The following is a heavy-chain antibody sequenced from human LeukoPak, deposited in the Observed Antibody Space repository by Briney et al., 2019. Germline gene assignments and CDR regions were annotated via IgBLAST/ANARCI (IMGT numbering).Heavy chain of an antibody. Sequence: PGGSLRLSCAASGFTFSSYGMHWVRQAPGKGLEWVAFIRYDGSNKYYADSVKGRFTISRDNSKNTLYLQMNSLRAEDTAVYYCAKDSITMVRGVIPYMDVWAKGPRSPSP. CDR3: AKDSITMVRGVIPYMDV. J-gene: IGHJ6*03. D-gene: IGHD3-10*01. CDR2: IRYDGSNK. V-gene: IGHV3-30*02. CDR1: GFTFSSYG.